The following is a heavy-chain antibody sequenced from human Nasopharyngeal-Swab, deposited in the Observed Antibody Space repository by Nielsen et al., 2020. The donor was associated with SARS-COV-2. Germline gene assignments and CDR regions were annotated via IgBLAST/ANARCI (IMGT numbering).Heavy chain of an antibody. Sequence: ASVKVSCKASDYSFNKNTVSWVRQAPGQGLEWMGWITGKNGNALYAETLQGRITMTTDTSTNTAYMELRSLRSDDTAVYYCATSATFGPGGAGDYWGQGTLVTVSS. V-gene: IGHV1-18*04. D-gene: IGHD2-8*02. CDR1: DYSFNKNT. J-gene: IGHJ4*02. CDR2: ITGKNGNA. CDR3: ATSATFGPGGAGDY.